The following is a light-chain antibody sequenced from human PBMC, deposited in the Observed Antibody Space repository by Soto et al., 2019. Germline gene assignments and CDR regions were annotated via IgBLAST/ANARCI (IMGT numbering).Light chain of an antibody. CDR3: AAWDGSLSGVV. V-gene: IGLV1-44*01. CDR2: SNY. CDR1: SSNIGSYT. Sequence: QSVLTQPPSTSGTPGQRVTISCSGRSSNIGSYTVNWYQQLPGTAPKLLIYSNYQRPSGVPDRFSGSKSGTSASLAISGLQSEDEANYYCAAWDGSLSGVVFGGGTKLTVL. J-gene: IGLJ2*01.